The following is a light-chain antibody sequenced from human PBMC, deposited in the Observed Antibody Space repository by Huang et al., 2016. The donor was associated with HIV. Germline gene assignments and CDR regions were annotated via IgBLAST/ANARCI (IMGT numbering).Light chain of an antibody. CDR3: MQGVDLPLT. V-gene: IGKV2-29*02. J-gene: IGKJ4*01. CDR1: RSLVHGDGKTH. Sequence: DIVVTQTPLSLSVTPGQPASISCKSGRSLVHGDGKTHLQWYLQKPGKTPQLLIYEVSRRVSGVPERVSGGGSGTEFALEISRVEADDIGVYYCMQGVDLPLTFGGGTKVQIK. CDR2: EVS.